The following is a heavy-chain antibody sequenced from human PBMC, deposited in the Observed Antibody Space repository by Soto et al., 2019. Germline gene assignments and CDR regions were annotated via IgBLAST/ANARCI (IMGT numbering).Heavy chain of an antibody. V-gene: IGHV2-5*02. CDR2: IYWDDDK. CDR1: GFSLSTSGVG. Sequence: GSGPTLVNPTQTLTLTCTFSGFSLSTSGVGVGWIRQPPGKALEWLALIYWDDDKRYSPSLKSRLTITKDTSKNQVVLTMTNMDPVDTATYYCARTDIVVVVAATHGAFDIWGQGTMVTVS. J-gene: IGHJ3*02. CDR3: ARTDIVVVVAATHGAFDI. D-gene: IGHD2-15*01.